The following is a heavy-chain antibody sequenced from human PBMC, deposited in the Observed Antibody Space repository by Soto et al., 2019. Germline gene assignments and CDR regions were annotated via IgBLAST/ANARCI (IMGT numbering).Heavy chain of an antibody. CDR2: IWHDGNNK. CDR1: GFTFSNYR. J-gene: IGHJ6*02. V-gene: IGHV3-33*01. CDR3: ASALVGASVSYGLDV. Sequence: SLRLSCAATGFTFSNYRMHWVRQAPGKGLEGVATIWHDGNNKYYADSVGGRFIISGDISKNSLYVQMNSLRAEDTAVYYCASALVGASVSYGLDVWGQGTRGTVSS. D-gene: IGHD1-26*01.